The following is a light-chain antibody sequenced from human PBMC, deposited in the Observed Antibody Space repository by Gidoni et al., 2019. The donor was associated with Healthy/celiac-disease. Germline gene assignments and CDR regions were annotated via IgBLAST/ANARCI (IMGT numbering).Light chain of an antibody. Sequence: SSELTQDPAVSAALGQTVRITCQGDSLRSYYASWYQQKPGQAPVLVIYGKNNRPSGIPDRFSCSSSGNTASLTITGAQAEDEADYYCNSRDSSGNHLVFGGGTKLTVL. CDR2: GKN. CDR1: SLRSYY. V-gene: IGLV3-19*01. J-gene: IGLJ3*02. CDR3: NSRDSSGNHLV.